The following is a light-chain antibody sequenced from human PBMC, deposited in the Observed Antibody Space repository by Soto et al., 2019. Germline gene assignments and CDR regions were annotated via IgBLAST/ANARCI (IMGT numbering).Light chain of an antibody. V-gene: IGLV2-14*01. CDR1: SSDVGGYNY. CDR2: DVS. Sequence: QSALTQPASVSGSPGQSITISCTGTSSDVGGYNYVSWYQQHPGKAPKLMIYDVSNRPSGVSNRFSGSKSGNTASLTISGVQAEDEAEYYCSSYRSSSTPVVFGGGTTLTVL. J-gene: IGLJ2*01. CDR3: SSYRSSSTPVV.